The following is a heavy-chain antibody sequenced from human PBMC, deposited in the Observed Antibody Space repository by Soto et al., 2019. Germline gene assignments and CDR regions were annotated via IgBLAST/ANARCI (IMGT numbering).Heavy chain of an antibody. V-gene: IGHV1-69*05. CDR2: IIPIFGTI. CDR3: ARDLLDV. Sequence: SVKVSCKASGGTFSSYAISWVRQAPGQGLEWMGGIIPIFGTIYYADSVKGRFTISRDNAKNSLYLQMNSLRAEDTAVYYCARDLLDVWGKGTTVTVSS. CDR1: GGTFSSYA. J-gene: IGHJ6*04.